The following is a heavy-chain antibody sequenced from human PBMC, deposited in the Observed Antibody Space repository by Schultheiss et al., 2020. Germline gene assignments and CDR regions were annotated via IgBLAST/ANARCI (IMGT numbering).Heavy chain of an antibody. D-gene: IGHD1-26*01. V-gene: IGHV4-61*02. CDR3: ARDQSGSYYGAFDI. J-gene: IGHJ3*02. CDR2: IYILEST. CDR1: GGSISSGGYY. Sequence: SETLSLTCTVSGGSISSGGYYWSWIRQPAGKGLEWLGRIYILESTNYNPSLKSRVTISVDTSKNQFSLKLSSVTAADTAVYYCARDQSGSYYGAFDIWGHGTMVTVS.